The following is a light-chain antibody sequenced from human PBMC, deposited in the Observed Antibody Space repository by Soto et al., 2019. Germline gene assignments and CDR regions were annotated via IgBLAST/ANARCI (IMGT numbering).Light chain of an antibody. CDR1: QSVSSNY. V-gene: IGKV3-20*01. J-gene: IGKJ5*01. CDR3: QHYGSSLSIT. CDR2: RAS. Sequence: ESVLTQSPGSMSLSPGERATLSCRASQSVSSNYLAWYQHKPGQAPRLLIYRASSRATGIPDRFSGSGSGTDFTLTISSLEPEDFAVYYCQHYGSSLSITFGQGTRLEIK.